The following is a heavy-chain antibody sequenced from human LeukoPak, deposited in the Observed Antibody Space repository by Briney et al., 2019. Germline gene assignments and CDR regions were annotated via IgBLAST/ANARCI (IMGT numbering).Heavy chain of an antibody. J-gene: IGHJ4*02. CDR1: GYTFTSYA. Sequence: GASVKVSCKASGYTFTSYAMHWVRQAPGQRLEWMGWINAGNGNTKYSQKFQGRVTITRDTSASTAYMELSSLRSEDTAVYYCARGKSETTGHATLGYWGQGTLVTVSS. V-gene: IGHV1-3*01. D-gene: IGHD1-1*01. CDR3: ARGKSETTGHATLGY. CDR2: INAGNGNT.